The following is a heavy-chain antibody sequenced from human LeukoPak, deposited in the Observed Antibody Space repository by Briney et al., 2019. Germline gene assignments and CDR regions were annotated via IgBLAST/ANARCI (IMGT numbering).Heavy chain of an antibody. V-gene: IGHV3-53*01. D-gene: IGHD5-12*01. Sequence: GGSLRLSWAASGFIVSRNYMNWVRQAPGKGLEWVSVIYSNNFTYYAGSVKGRFTISRDNSKNTLYLQMNSLRAEDTAVYYCTRDFSGYGDAFDIWGQGTMVTVSS. CDR1: GFIVSRNY. J-gene: IGHJ3*02. CDR2: IYSNNFT. CDR3: TRDFSGYGDAFDI.